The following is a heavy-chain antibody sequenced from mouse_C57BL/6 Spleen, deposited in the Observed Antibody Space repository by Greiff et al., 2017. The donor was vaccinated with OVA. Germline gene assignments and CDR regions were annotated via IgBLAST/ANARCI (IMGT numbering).Heavy chain of an antibody. D-gene: IGHD1-1*01. CDR3: ARGGLLRSFDY. CDR1: GYTFTDYY. V-gene: IGHV1-26*01. J-gene: IGHJ2*01. CDR2: INPNNGGT. Sequence: VQLQQSGPELVKPGASVKISCKASGYTFTDYYMNWVKQSHGKSLEWIGDINPNNGGTSYNQKFKGKATLTVDKSSSTAYMELRSLTSEDSAVYYCARGGLLRSFDYWGQGTTLTVSS.